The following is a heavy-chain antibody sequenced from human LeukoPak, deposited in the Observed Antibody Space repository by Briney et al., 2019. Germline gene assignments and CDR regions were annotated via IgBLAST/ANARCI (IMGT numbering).Heavy chain of an antibody. V-gene: IGHV4-34*01. Sequence: SETLSLTCAVYGGSFSAYYWSWIRQPPGKGLEWIGEINHSGSTNYNPSLKSRVTISVDTSKNQFSLKLSSVTAADTAVYYCATTATLNHWGGRAFDIWGQGTMVTVPS. CDR1: GGSFSAYY. CDR2: INHSGST. D-gene: IGHD7-27*01. J-gene: IGHJ3*02. CDR3: ATTATLNHWGGRAFDI.